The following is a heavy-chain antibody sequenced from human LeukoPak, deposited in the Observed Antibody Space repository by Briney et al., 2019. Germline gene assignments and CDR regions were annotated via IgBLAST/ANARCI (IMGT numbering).Heavy chain of an antibody. V-gene: IGHV1-8*01. Sequence: GASVKVSCKASGYTFTSYDINWVRQATGQGLEWMGWMNPNSGNTGYAQKFQGRVTMTRNTSISTAYMELSSLRSEDTAVYYCARDIVVVVGARTAAYWGQGTLVTVSS. CDR1: GYTFTSYD. J-gene: IGHJ4*02. CDR2: MNPNSGNT. D-gene: IGHD2-15*01. CDR3: ARDIVVVVGARTAAY.